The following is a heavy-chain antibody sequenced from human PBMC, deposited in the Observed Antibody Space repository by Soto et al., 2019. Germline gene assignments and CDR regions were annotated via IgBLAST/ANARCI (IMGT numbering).Heavy chain of an antibody. J-gene: IGHJ4*02. CDR3: ARGEALTEYSSSSNFDY. CDR1: GGSFSGYY. D-gene: IGHD6-6*01. CDR2: INHSGST. Sequence: SETLSLTCAVYGGSFSGYYWSWIRQPPGKGLEWIGEINHSGSTNYNPSLKSRVTISVDTSKNQFSLKLSSVTAADTAVYYCARGEALTEYSSSSNFDYWGQGTLVTVSS. V-gene: IGHV4-34*01.